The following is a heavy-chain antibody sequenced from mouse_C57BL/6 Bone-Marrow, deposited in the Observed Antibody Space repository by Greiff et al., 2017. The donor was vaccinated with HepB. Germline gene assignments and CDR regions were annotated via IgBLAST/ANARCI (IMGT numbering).Heavy chain of an antibody. CDR2: IDPENGGT. J-gene: IGHJ2*01. D-gene: IGHD1-1*01. V-gene: IGHV1-15*01. CDR1: GYTFTDYE. Sequence: VQLQQSGAELVRPGASVTLSCKASGYTFTDYEMHWVKQTPVHGLEWIGAIDPENGGTAYNQKFKGKAILTADKSSSTAYMELRSLTSEDAAVYYCTSTTVVATGDYWGQGTTLTVSS. CDR3: TSTTVVATGDY.